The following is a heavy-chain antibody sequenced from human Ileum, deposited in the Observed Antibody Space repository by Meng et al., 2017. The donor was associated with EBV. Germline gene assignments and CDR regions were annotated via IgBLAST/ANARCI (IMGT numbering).Heavy chain of an antibody. V-gene: IGHV3-74*01. Sequence: VQLVGSVGGLVQPGGSLRLSCAAFGFTFSTYWMHWVRQAPGKGLVWVSRINTDGSITTYADSVKGRFTIFRDNAKNTVYLQMNSLGDEDTAVYYCARVKTGLYNWFDPWGQGTLVTVSS. D-gene: IGHD3/OR15-3a*01. CDR2: INTDGSIT. CDR1: GFTFSTYW. CDR3: ARVKTGLYNWFDP. J-gene: IGHJ5*02.